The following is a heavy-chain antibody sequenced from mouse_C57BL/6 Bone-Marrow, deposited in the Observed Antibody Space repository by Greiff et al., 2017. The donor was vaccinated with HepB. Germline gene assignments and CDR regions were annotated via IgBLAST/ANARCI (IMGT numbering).Heavy chain of an antibody. V-gene: IGHV5-9-1*02. J-gene: IGHJ1*03. D-gene: IGHD1-1*01. Sequence: DVMLVESGEGLVKPGGSLKLSCAASGFTFSSYAMSWVRQTPEKRLEWVAYISSGGDYIYYADTVKGRFTISRDNARNTLYLQMSSLKSEDTAMYYCTRDLPITTVVATGYFDVWGTGTTVTVSS. CDR2: ISSGGDYI. CDR3: TRDLPITTVVATGYFDV. CDR1: GFTFSSYA.